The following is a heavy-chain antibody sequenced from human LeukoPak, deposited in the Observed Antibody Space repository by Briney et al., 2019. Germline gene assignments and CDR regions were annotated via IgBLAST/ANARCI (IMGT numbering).Heavy chain of an antibody. Sequence: PGRSLRLSCAASGFTFSNYAIHWVRQARGKGLEWVAFISYDGSNKHYADSVKGRFTISRDNSKNTLYLQMNSLRPEDTAVYYCARARFGYNRGPFDYWGQGILVTVSS. D-gene: IGHD5-24*01. CDR3: ARARFGYNRGPFDY. CDR1: GFTFSNYA. J-gene: IGHJ4*02. CDR2: ISYDGSNK. V-gene: IGHV3-30-3*01.